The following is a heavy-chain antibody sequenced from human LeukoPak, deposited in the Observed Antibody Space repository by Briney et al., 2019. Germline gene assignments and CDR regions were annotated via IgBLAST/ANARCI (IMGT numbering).Heavy chain of an antibody. D-gene: IGHD3-16*01. J-gene: IGHJ6*02. CDR1: GFTFSNAW. Sequence: PGGSLRLSCAASGFTFSNAWMSWVRQAPGKGLEWVGRIKSKTDGGTTDYAAPVKGRFTISRDNSKNTLYLQMNSLRAEDTAVYYCARGLWRWAMDVWGQGTTVTVSS. V-gene: IGHV3-15*01. CDR3: ARGLWRWAMDV. CDR2: IKSKTDGGTT.